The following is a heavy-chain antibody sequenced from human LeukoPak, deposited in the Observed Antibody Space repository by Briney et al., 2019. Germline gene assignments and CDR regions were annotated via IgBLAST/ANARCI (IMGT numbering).Heavy chain of an antibody. Sequence: GGSLRLSCAASGFTFSSHWMSWVRQAPGKGLVWVGNIKPDGSEKYYVDSLKGRFTISRDNAKNMLYLQMNSLRAEDTAVYYCARGGVASLDYWGQGTLVTVSS. J-gene: IGHJ4*02. CDR2: IKPDGSEK. D-gene: IGHD3-3*01. CDR1: GFTFSSHW. CDR3: ARGGVASLDY. V-gene: IGHV3-7*01.